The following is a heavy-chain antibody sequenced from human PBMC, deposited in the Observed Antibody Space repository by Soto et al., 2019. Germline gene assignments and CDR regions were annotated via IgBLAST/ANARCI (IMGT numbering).Heavy chain of an antibody. J-gene: IGHJ4*02. CDR1: GFTFSSYA. CDR3: ARGNIVVVVAATWGSCDY. V-gene: IGHV3-30-3*01. CDR2: ISYDGSNK. Sequence: QVQLVESGGGVVQPGRSLRLSCAASGFTFSSYAMHWVRQAPGKGLEWVAVISYDGSNKYYADSVKGRFTISRDNSKNTLYLQMNSLRAEDTAVYYCARGNIVVVVAATWGSCDYWGQGTLVTVSS. D-gene: IGHD2-15*01.